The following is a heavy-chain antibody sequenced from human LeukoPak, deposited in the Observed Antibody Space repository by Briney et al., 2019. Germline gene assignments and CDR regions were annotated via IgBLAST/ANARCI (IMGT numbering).Heavy chain of an antibody. J-gene: IGHJ1*01. CDR2: IYTSGST. CDR1: GGSISSYY. V-gene: IGHV4-4*07. Sequence: SETLSLTCTVSGGSISSYYWSWIRQPAGKGLEWIGRIYTSGSTNYNPSLKSRVTMSVDTSKNQFSLKLSSVTAADTAVYYCARGSSRVPAAMITAEYFQHWGQGTLVTVSS. CDR3: ARGSSRVPAAMITAEYFQH. D-gene: IGHD2-2*01.